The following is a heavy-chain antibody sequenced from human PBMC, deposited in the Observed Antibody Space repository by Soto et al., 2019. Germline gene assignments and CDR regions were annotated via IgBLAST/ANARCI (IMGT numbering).Heavy chain of an antibody. CDR3: ARGRSGVGATNRYYYYYGMDV. CDR1: GGSFSGYY. CDR2: INHSGST. V-gene: IGHV4-34*01. D-gene: IGHD1-26*01. Sequence: SETLSLTCAVYGGSFSGYYWSWIRQPPGKGLEWIGEINHSGSTNYNPSLKSRVTISVDTSKNQFSLKLSSVTAADTAVYYCARGRSGVGATNRYYYYYGMDVWGQGTTVTVSS. J-gene: IGHJ6*02.